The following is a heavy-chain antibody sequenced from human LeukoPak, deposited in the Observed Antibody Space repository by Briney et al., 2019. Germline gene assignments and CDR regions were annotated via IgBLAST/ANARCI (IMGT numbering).Heavy chain of an antibody. V-gene: IGHV3-48*01. Sequence: QPGGSLRLSCAGSGFTFSRHSMNWVRQAPGKGLEWVSYISSSSTISYADPVKGRFTISRDNAKNSLFLQMNSLRAEDTAVYYCATGGHAYCGGDCYRMDVWGKGTTVTVSS. CDR1: GFTFSRHS. J-gene: IGHJ6*03. CDR3: ATGGHAYCGGDCYRMDV. D-gene: IGHD2-21*02. CDR2: ISSSSTI.